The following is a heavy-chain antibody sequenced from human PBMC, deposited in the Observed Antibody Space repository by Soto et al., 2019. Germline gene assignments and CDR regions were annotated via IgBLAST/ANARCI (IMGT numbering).Heavy chain of an antibody. J-gene: IGHJ3*02. CDR1: GFTFSSYT. CDR3: AKDHRYCSGSSCYYDTFDI. Sequence: XGSLRLSCSAAGFTFSSYTMSWVRQAPGKGLEWVSDITGGGVSTYYADSVKGRFTISRDNSKNTLYLQMNSLRAEDTAVYYCAKDHRYCSGSSCYYDTFDIWGQGTMVT. V-gene: IGHV3-23*01. D-gene: IGHD2-15*01. CDR2: ITGGGVST.